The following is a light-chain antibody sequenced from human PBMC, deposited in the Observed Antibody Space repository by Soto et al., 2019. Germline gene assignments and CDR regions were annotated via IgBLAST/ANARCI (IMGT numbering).Light chain of an antibody. CDR3: QHYKNWLTWT. CDR2: GAS. CDR1: QSVSSS. V-gene: IGKV3-15*01. Sequence: EIVMTQSPATLSVSPGERATLSCRASQSVSSSLAWYQHKPGQAPRLLIYGASTRATGIPARFSGSGSGTEFTLTISSLQSEDLAVYYCQHYKNWLTWTFGQGTKVEI. J-gene: IGKJ1*01.